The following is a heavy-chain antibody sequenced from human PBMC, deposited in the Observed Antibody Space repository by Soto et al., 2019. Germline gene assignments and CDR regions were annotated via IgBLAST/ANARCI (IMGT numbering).Heavy chain of an antibody. Sequence: GGSLRLSCAASGFTFSHAWMNWVRQAPGKGLEWVGRIKSKTDGGATDYAAPVKGRFTISRDDSKNTLYLQMNSLKTEDTAMYICTTFRYYYDSSGYYLWDFWGQGTLVTVSS. CDR1: GFTFSHAW. D-gene: IGHD3-22*01. J-gene: IGHJ4*02. CDR3: TTFRYYYDSSGYYLWDF. CDR2: IKSKTDGGAT. V-gene: IGHV3-15*07.